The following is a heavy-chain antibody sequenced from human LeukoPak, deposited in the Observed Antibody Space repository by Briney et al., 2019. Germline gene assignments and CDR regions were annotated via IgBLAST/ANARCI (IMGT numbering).Heavy chain of an antibody. CDR2: IYYSGTT. V-gene: IGHV4-59*08. CDR1: GGSISTYY. D-gene: IGHD4-23*01. CDR3: ARGSTVVNSPYYFDY. Sequence: SETLSLTCTVSGGSISTYYWSWIRQPPGEGLEWIGSIYYSGTTHSNPSLKSRVTISVDTSKNQFSLKLSSVTAADTAVYYCARGSTVVNSPYYFDYWGQGTLVTVSS. J-gene: IGHJ4*02.